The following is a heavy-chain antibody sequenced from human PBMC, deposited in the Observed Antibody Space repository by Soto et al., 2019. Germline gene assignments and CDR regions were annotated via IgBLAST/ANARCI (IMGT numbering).Heavy chain of an antibody. CDR3: ARADYSNLEAGFDY. CDR1: GGSFSGYY. V-gene: IGHV4-34*01. J-gene: IGHJ4*02. Sequence: SETLSLTCAVYGGSFSGYYWSWIRQPPGKGLEWIGEINHSGSTNYNPSLKSRVTISVDTSKNQFSLKLTSVTAADTAVYYCARADYSNLEAGFDYWGQGTLVTVSS. D-gene: IGHD4-4*01. CDR2: INHSGST.